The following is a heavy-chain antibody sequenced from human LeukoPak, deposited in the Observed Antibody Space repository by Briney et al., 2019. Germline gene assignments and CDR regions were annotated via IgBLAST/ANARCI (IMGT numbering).Heavy chain of an antibody. J-gene: IGHJ4*02. CDR3: AREGMWDVVPVDY. Sequence: GGSLRLSCAASGFTFSDYYMSWIRQAPGKGLEGVSYISSSSSYTNYADSVKGRFTISRDNAKNSLYLQMNSLRAEDTAVYYCAREGMWDVVPVDYWGQGTLVTVSS. CDR2: ISSSSSYT. V-gene: IGHV3-11*06. CDR1: GFTFSDYY. D-gene: IGHD2-2*01.